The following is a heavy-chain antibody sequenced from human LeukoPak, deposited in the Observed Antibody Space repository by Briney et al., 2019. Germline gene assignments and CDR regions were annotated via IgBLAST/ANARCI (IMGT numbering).Heavy chain of an antibody. J-gene: IGHJ6*03. CDR3: ARSVRILWFGELGPLYYYMDV. CDR1: GYTFNGYY. D-gene: IGHD3-10*01. Sequence: ASVKVSCKTSGYTFNGYYMHWVRQAPGQGLEWMGWINPNSGGTNYAPKFQGRVTMTRDTSISTAYMELSRLRSDDTAVYYCARSVRILWFGELGPLYYYMDVWGKGTTVTVSS. CDR2: INPNSGGT. V-gene: IGHV1-2*02.